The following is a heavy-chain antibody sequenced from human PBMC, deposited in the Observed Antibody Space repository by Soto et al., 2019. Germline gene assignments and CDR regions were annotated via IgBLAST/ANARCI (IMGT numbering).Heavy chain of an antibody. D-gene: IGHD2-15*01. CDR2: ITADGGT. J-gene: IGHJ3*02. CDR3: APHVSCSGGSCQYDAFAI. V-gene: IGHV3-23*01. CDR1: GFTVSSHA. Sequence: EVPVLESGGGLVQPGGSLRLSCEGSGFTVSSHAMTWIRQAPGKGPEWVSTITADGGTYYADSVKGRFAMSRDTSDSTLYLQMSSLGAEDTAAYYCAPHVSCSGGSCQYDAFAIRGQGTMVTVSS.